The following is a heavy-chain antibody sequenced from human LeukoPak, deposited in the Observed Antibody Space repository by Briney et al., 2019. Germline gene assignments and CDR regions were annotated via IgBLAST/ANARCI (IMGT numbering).Heavy chain of an antibody. D-gene: IGHD3-3*01. Sequence: GGSLRLSCAASGFTVSSNNMSWVRQAPGKGLEWVSVIYSGGSTYYADSVKGRFTISRDNSKNTLYLQMNSLRAEDTAVYYCARDSTISGLDYWGQGTLVTVSS. CDR2: IYSGGST. J-gene: IGHJ4*02. CDR1: GFTVSSNN. CDR3: ARDSTISGLDY. V-gene: IGHV3-53*01.